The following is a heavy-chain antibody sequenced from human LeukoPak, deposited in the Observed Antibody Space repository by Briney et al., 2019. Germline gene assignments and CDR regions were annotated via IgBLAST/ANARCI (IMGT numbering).Heavy chain of an antibody. CDR2: IYYSGSI. D-gene: IGHD3-10*01. V-gene: IGHV4-39*01. CDR3: ARGWFGEFSLGY. J-gene: IGHJ4*01. CDR1: GGSISSYY. Sequence: SETLSLTCTVSGGSISSYYWGWIRQPPGKGLEWIGSIYYSGSIYYNPSLKSRVTISVDTSKNQLSLKLTSVAAADTAVYYCARGWFGEFSLGYWGQGTLVTVSS.